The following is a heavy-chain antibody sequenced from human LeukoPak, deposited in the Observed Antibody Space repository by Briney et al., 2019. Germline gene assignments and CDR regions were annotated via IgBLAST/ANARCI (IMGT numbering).Heavy chain of an antibody. CDR1: EFVFSDYY. CDR3: AREMEGDYGSGTFFDL. D-gene: IGHD3-10*01. Sequence: GRSLRLSCAASEFVFSDYYMSWIRQAPGKGLEWVSYISDSGSTIYYADSVKGGFTISRDNVKNSLYLQMNGLRAEDTAVYYCAREMEGDYGSGTFFDLWGQGNMVTVSS. V-gene: IGHV3-11*01. J-gene: IGHJ4*02. CDR2: ISDSGSTI.